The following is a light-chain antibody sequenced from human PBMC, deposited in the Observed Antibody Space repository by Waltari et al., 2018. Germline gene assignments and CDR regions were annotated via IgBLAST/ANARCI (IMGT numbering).Light chain of an antibody. Sequence: DIVMTQSPDSLAVSLGERATINCKSRQSVLYSSNNKKYLAWYHQKPGQPPKLLIYWASTRESGVPDRLSGSGSGTDFTLTISSLQAEDVAVYYCQQYYSTPPWTFGQGTKVEIK. J-gene: IGKJ1*01. CDR1: QSVLYSSNNKKY. V-gene: IGKV4-1*01. CDR3: QQYYSTPPWT. CDR2: WAS.